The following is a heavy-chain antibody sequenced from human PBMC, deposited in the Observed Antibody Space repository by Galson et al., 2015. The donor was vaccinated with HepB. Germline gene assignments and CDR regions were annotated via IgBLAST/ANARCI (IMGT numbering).Heavy chain of an antibody. CDR2: ISGGSGTI. V-gene: IGHV3-48*02. CDR1: GFTFSTYS. J-gene: IGHJ1*01. CDR3: ARELTD. Sequence: SLRLSCAASGFTFSTYSMNWVRQAPGKGLEWVSYISGGSGTIYYADSVKGRFTISRDNAKNSLYLQMNSLRDEDTAVYYCARELTDWGQGTLVTVSS.